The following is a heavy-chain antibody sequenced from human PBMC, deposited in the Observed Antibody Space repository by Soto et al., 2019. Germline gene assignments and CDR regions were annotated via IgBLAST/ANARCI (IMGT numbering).Heavy chain of an antibody. J-gene: IGHJ3*01. CDR1: GGSIRSGGYY. CDR3: ARGRVALREPIDPFDF. V-gene: IGHV4-31*03. Sequence: PXETLSLPFTVSGGSIRSGGYYWGWIRQHPVKGLEWIGYIHYSGTTHYNPSLRSRPTISVDTSKNTFSLTLASMTVADTAIYYCARGRVALREPIDPFDFWGPGTMVTVSS. CDR2: IHYSGTT. D-gene: IGHD1-26*01.